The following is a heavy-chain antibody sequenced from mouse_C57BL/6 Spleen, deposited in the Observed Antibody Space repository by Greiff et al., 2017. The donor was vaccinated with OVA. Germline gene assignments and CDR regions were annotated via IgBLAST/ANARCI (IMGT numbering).Heavy chain of an antibody. CDR3: ASLYDYDDAWFAY. V-gene: IGHV5-4*03. Sequence: EVKVVESGGGLVKPGGSLKLSCAASGFTFSSYAMSWVRQTPEKRLEWVATISDGGSYTYYPDNVKGRFTISRDNAKNNLYLQMSHLKSEDTAMYYCASLYDYDDAWFAYWGQGTLVTVSA. D-gene: IGHD2-4*01. J-gene: IGHJ3*01. CDR2: ISDGGSYT. CDR1: GFTFSSYA.